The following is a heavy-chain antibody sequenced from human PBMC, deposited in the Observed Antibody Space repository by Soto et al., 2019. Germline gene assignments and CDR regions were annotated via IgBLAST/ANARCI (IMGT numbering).Heavy chain of an antibody. V-gene: IGHV4-59*08. J-gene: IGHJ4*02. CDR3: ASLSWIQLESYFDY. Sequence: QVQLQESGPGLVKPSETLSLTCTVSGGSISSYYWSWIRQPPGKGLEWIGYIYYSGSTNYNPSLKSRVTISVDTSKNQFSLKLSSVTAADTGVYYCASLSWIQLESYFDYWGQGTLVTVSS. D-gene: IGHD5-18*01. CDR1: GGSISSYY. CDR2: IYYSGST.